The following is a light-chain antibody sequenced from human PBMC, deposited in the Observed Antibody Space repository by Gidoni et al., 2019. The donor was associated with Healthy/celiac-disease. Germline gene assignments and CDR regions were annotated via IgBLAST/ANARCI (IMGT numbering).Light chain of an antibody. CDR3: QQSYSTPFT. Sequence: DNQMTQSPSSLSASVGDRDTSTCRASQSISSYLNCYQQKPGKAPKLLIYAASSLQSGVPSRFSGSGSGTDFTLTISSLQPEDFATYYCQQSYSTPFTFGPGPKVDIK. V-gene: IGKV1-39*01. CDR2: AAS. CDR1: QSISSY. J-gene: IGKJ3*01.